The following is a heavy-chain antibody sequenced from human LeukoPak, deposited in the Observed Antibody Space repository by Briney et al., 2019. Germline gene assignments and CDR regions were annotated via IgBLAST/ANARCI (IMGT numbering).Heavy chain of an antibody. CDR3: ARLWFGNY. V-gene: IGHV1-8*01. CDR1: GYTFPHFD. J-gene: IGHJ4*02. D-gene: IGHD3-10*01. CDR2: MNPNSGNT. Sequence: GSVKGSLKGSGYTFPHFDIKWVRQATGQGLEWMGWMNPNSGNTGYAQKFQGRVTMTRNTSISTAYMELSSLRSEDTAVYYCARLWFGNYWGQGTLVTVSS.